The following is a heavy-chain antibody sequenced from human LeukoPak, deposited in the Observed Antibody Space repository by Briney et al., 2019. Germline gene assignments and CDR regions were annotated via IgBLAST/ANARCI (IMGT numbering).Heavy chain of an antibody. CDR2: IYTSGNT. CDR1: RASHLAYL. CDR3: AVDNRDF. D-gene: IGHD2/OR15-2a*01. J-gene: IGHJ4*02. Sequence: SETLSLTCLVTRASHLAYLWRWIRQAAGKGLEWLGRIYTSGNTIYNPSLQSRVTISVDVSKNQFSLRLISMTAADTGIYYCAVDNRDFWGQGTLVTVSS. V-gene: IGHV4-4*07.